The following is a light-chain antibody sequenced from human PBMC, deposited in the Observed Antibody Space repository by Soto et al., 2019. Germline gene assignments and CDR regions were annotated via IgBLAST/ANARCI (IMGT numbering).Light chain of an antibody. CDR1: SSDVGGYNY. CDR2: DVS. J-gene: IGLJ2*01. Sequence: QSALTQPASVSGSPGQSITISCTGTSSDVGGYNYVSWYQQHPGKAPKLMIYDVSNRPSGVSNRFSGSKSGNTASLTISGLQAEDEADYYCSSYTSCSTLGVFGGWTKLTVL. CDR3: SSYTSCSTLGV. V-gene: IGLV2-14*01.